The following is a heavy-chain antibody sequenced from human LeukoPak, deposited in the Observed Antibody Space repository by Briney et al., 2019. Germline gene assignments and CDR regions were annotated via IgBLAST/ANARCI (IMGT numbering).Heavy chain of an antibody. CDR3: ARRPRVGVATDYFDY. CDR1: GYTFTSYY. V-gene: IGHV1-46*01. Sequence: GASVKVSCKASGYTFTSYYMHWVRQAPGQALEWMGIINPSSGSTSYAQKFQGRVTMTSDMSTSTVYMELSSLRSEDTAVYYCARRPRVGVATDYFDYWGQGTLVTVSS. CDR2: INPSSGST. D-gene: IGHD3-3*01. J-gene: IGHJ4*02.